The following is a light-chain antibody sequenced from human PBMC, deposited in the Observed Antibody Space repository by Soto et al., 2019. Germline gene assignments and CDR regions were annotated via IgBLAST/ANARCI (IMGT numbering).Light chain of an antibody. Sequence: DIQMTQSPSTLSASVGDRVTISCRASQSIGRWLAWYQQKAGKAPQLLLYDVSTLESGVPSRFSGSGSGTEFTLTISILQPDDFATYYCQQYNSWTFGQGTKVDIK. CDR2: DVS. CDR3: QQYNSWT. V-gene: IGKV1-5*01. J-gene: IGKJ1*01. CDR1: QSIGRW.